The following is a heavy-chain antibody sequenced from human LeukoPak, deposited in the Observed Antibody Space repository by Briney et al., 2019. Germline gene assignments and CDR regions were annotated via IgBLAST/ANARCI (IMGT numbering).Heavy chain of an antibody. J-gene: IGHJ6*03. CDR2: INHSGST. V-gene: IGHV4-34*01. CDR3: ARASGYSGYDWGYYYYYYMDV. Sequence: SETLSLTCAVYGGSFSGYYWSWIRQPPGKGLEWIGEINHSGSTNYNPSLKSRVTISVDTSKNQFSLKLSSVTAADTAVYYCARASGYSGYDWGYYYYYYMDVWGKGTTVTVSS. D-gene: IGHD5-12*01. CDR1: GGSFSGYY.